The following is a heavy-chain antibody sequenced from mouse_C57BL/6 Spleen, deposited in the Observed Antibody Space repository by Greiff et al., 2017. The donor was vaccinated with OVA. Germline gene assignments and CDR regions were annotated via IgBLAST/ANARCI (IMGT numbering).Heavy chain of an antibody. Sequence: EVQLVESGGGLVKPGGSLKLSCAASGFTFSSYAMSWVRQTPEKRLEWVATISDGGSYTYYPDNVKGRFTISRDNAKNNLYLQMSHLKSEDTAMYYCARAGIYYYGSRDWYFDVWGTGTTVTVSS. D-gene: IGHD1-1*01. V-gene: IGHV5-4*01. J-gene: IGHJ1*03. CDR3: ARAGIYYYGSRDWYFDV. CDR2: ISDGGSYT. CDR1: GFTFSSYA.